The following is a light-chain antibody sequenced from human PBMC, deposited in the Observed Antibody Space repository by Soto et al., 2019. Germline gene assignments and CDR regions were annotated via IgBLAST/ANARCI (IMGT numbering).Light chain of an antibody. CDR3: AAWDDNLIGVV. Sequence: QSALTQPPSASGAPGQRVTISCSGSGSNIGNNYVSWYQQLPGTAPKLLIYSNDQRPSGVPDRFSGSKSGTSASLAISGLRSEDEAEYSCAAWDDNLIGVVFGGGTKLTVL. J-gene: IGLJ2*01. V-gene: IGLV1-47*01. CDR1: GSNIGNNY. CDR2: SND.